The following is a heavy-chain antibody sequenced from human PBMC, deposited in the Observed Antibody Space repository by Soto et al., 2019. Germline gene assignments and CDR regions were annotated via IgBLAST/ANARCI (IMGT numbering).Heavy chain of an antibody. D-gene: IGHD3-10*01. Sequence: QVQLQESGPGLVKPSGTLSLTCAVSSGSISSSNWWSWVRQPPGKGLEWIGEIYHSGSTNYNPSLKSRVTISVDKSKSQFSLKLSSVTAADTAVYYCATHSPSGSYYYYYYMDVWGKGTTVTVSS. CDR3: ATHSPSGSYYYYYYMDV. CDR1: SGSISSSNW. CDR2: IYHSGST. V-gene: IGHV4-4*02. J-gene: IGHJ6*03.